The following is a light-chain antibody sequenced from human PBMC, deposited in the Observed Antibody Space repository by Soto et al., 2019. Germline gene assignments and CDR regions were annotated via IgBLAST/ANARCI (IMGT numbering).Light chain of an antibody. CDR1: QGISRS. J-gene: IGKJ5*01. CDR2: AEY. V-gene: IGKV1D-12*01. CDR3: KQADTFHIP. Sequence: IKMTQSLSCVSDSVGDRITITSRASQGISRSLAWYQQKPGKDTKLLIYAEYSLQSGVKYRFSGSGFGTDFTLTIRSMQPEDSAIYYCKQADTFHIPLGKGQRLELK.